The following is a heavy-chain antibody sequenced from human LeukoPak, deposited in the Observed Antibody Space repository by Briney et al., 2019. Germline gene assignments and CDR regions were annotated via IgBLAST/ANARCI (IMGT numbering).Heavy chain of an antibody. J-gene: IGHJ4*02. V-gene: IGHV4-59*01. CDR3: ARAGNNWSFDY. D-gene: IGHD1-1*01. Sequence: SETLSLTCAVYGGSFSGYYWSWIRQPPGKGLEWIGYIYYRGNTNYNPSLKSRVTMAVDTSKNQFSLKVSSVTAADTAVYYCARAGNNWSFDYWGQGTLVTVSS. CDR2: IYYRGNT. CDR1: GGSFSGYY.